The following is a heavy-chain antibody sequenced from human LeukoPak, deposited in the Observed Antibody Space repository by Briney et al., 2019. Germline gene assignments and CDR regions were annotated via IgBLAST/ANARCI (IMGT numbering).Heavy chain of an antibody. J-gene: IGHJ4*02. V-gene: IGHV3-30*18. Sequence: GRSLRLSCAASGFTFSSYGMHWVRQAPGKGLEWVAVISYDGSNQYYADSVKGRFTISRDNSKNTLYLQMNSLRAEDTAVYYCAKEVRGGTFDYWARETWSPSPQ. CDR3: AKEVRGGTFDY. D-gene: IGHD3-10*01. CDR1: GFTFSSYG. CDR2: ISYDGSNQ.